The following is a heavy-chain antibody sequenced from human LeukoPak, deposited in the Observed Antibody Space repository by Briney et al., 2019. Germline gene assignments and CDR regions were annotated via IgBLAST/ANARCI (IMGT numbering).Heavy chain of an antibody. CDR2: INPNSGGT. CDR3: ARGGRVPAAMSWFDP. V-gene: IGHV1-2*02. Sequence: GASVKVSCKASGYTFTGYYMHWVRQAPGQGLEWMGWINPNSGGTNYAQKLQGRVTMTRDTSISTAYMELSRLRSDDTAVYYCARGGRVPAAMSWFDPWGQGTLVTVSS. D-gene: IGHD2-2*01. CDR1: GYTFTGYY. J-gene: IGHJ5*02.